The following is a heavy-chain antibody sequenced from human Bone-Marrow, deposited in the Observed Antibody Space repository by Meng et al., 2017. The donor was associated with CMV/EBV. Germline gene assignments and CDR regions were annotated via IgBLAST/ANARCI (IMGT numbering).Heavy chain of an antibody. CDR2: ISTSSRTI. V-gene: IGHV3-48*04. D-gene: IGHD4-17*01. CDR3: ARSLHDYGEYAIDY. J-gene: IGHJ4*02. CDR1: GFTFSSNT. Sequence: GGSLRLSCAASGFTFSSNTMNWVRQAPGKGLEWLSYISTSSRTIYYADSVRGGFTVSRDNAKNSLYLQMNSLRAEDTAVYYWARSLHDYGEYAIDYWGQGTLVTVSS.